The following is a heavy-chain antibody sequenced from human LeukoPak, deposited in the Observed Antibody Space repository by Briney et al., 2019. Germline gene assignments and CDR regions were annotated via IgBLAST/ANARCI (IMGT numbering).Heavy chain of an antibody. CDR1: GGSMSSYY. J-gene: IGHJ4*02. CDR2: IYYSGST. CDR3: ATTPRYDILTGYYEGGGYFDY. V-gene: IGHV4-59*06. Sequence: PSETLSLTCTVSGGSMSSYYWSWIRQHPGKGLEWIGYIYYSGSTYYNPSLKSRVTISVDTSKNQFSLKLSSVTAADTAVYYCATTPRYDILTGYYEGGGYFDYWGQGTLVTVSS. D-gene: IGHD3-9*01.